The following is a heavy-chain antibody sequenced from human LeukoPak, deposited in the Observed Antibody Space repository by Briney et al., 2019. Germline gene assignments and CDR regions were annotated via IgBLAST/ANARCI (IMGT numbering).Heavy chain of an antibody. CDR2: INGGGVNT. V-gene: IGHV3-23*01. CDR3: ARGDRSSGWDS. CDR1: GFTVSSNY. J-gene: IGHJ5*02. Sequence: GGSLRLSCAASGFTVSSNYMSWVRQAPGKGLEWVSGINGGGVNTIYADSVKGRFTISRDNSKSSVYLQMNSLRAEDTAVYYCARGDRSSGWDSWGQGTLVTVSS. D-gene: IGHD6-19*01.